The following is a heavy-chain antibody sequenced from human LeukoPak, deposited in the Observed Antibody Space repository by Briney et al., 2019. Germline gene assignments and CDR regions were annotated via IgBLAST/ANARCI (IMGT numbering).Heavy chain of an antibody. CDR3: ARVIWMSKYYYYMDV. CDR2: IYYSGST. Sequence: SETLSLTCTVSGGSISSSSYYWGWIRQPPGKGLEWIGSIYYSGSTYYNPSLKSRVTISVDTSKNQFSLKLSSVTAADTAVYYCARVIWMSKYYYYMDVWGKGATVTVSS. D-gene: IGHD2-2*03. J-gene: IGHJ6*03. V-gene: IGHV4-39*07. CDR1: GGSISSSSYY.